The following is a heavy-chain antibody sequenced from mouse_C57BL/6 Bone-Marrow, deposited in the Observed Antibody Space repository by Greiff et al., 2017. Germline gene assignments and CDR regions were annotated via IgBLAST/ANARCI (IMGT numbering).Heavy chain of an antibody. CDR1: GFNIKDDY. V-gene: IGHV14-4*01. Sequence: VQLQQSGAELVRPGASVKLSCTASGFNIKDDYMHWVKQRPEQGLEWIGWIDPENGDTEYASKFQGKATITADTSSNTAYLQLSSLTSEDTAVDYCTPYYSLDYWGQGTTLTVSS. CDR2: IDPENGDT. J-gene: IGHJ2*01. D-gene: IGHD2-12*01. CDR3: TPYYSLDY.